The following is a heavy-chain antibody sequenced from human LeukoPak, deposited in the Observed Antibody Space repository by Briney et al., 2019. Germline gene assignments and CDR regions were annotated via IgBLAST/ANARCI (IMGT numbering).Heavy chain of an antibody. CDR2: IWDDGSNK. Sequence: GGPLRLSYAASCFTISCYVMYGVQLARDKGVGRVTVIWDDGSNKYYADSVKRRFTISDDNSKNTLYLQINSLRAENTTSYYCAKEGQYQLLLGDAFDIWGQGTIVTVSS. V-gene: IGHV3-33*06. J-gene: IGHJ3*02. CDR3: AKEGQYQLLLGDAFDI. CDR1: CFTISCYV. D-gene: IGHD2-2*01.